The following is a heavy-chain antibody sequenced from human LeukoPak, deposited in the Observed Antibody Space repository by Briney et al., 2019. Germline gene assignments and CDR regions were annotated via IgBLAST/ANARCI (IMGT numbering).Heavy chain of an antibody. CDR1: GYTFTSYY. CDR2: INPSGGST. V-gene: IGHV1-46*01. D-gene: IGHD2-21*02. CDR3: ARTDCGGDCYSSRGWFDP. J-gene: IGHJ5*02. Sequence: GASVEVSCKASGYTFTSYYMHWVRQAPGQGLEWMGIINPSGGSTSYAQKFQGRVTMTRDMSTSTVYMDLSSLRSEDTAVYYCARTDCGGDCYSSRGWFDPWGQGTLVTVSS.